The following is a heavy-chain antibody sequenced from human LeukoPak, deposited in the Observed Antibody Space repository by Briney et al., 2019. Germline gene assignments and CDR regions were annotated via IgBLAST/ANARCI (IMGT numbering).Heavy chain of an antibody. V-gene: IGHV1-69*04. D-gene: IGHD1-26*01. Sequence: ASVKVSCKASGGTFSSYAIGWVRQAPGQGLEWMGRIIPMFDIASYAQEFQGRVTITADKSTSTVYMELSSLRSEDTAVYYCARDLGNGDSGSYYVRTTEYFQHWGQGTLVTVSS. J-gene: IGHJ1*01. CDR1: GGTFSSYA. CDR3: ARDLGNGDSGSYYVRTTEYFQH. CDR2: IIPMFDIA.